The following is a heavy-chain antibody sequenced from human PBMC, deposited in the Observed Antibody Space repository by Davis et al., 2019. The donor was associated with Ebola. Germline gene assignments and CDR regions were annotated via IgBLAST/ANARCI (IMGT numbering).Heavy chain of an antibody. Sequence: GESLKISCAASGFTFSDYPLSWVRHAPGKGLEWVANIKQDGSDKYYVDSVKGRFTISRDNAKNSLYLQMNSLRAEDTAVYYCAREYYYGSGSYISSYYYGMDVWGQGTTVTVSS. CDR3: AREYYYGSGSYISSYYYGMDV. J-gene: IGHJ6*02. CDR1: GFTFSDYP. D-gene: IGHD3-10*01. CDR2: IKQDGSDK. V-gene: IGHV3-7*01.